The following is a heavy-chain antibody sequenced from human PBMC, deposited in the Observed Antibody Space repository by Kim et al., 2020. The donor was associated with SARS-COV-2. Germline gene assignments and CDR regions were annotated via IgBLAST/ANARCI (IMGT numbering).Heavy chain of an antibody. Sequence: GGSLRLSCAASGFTFSSYGMHWVRQAPGKGLEWVAVISYDGSNKYYADSVKGRFTISRDNSKNTLYLQMNSLRAEDTAVYYCAKDLSLLFGAQYWGFVDYWGQGTLVTVSS. CDR1: GFTFSSYG. CDR2: ISYDGSNK. CDR3: AKDLSLLFGAQYWGFVDY. V-gene: IGHV3-30*18. J-gene: IGHJ4*02. D-gene: IGHD3-10*01.